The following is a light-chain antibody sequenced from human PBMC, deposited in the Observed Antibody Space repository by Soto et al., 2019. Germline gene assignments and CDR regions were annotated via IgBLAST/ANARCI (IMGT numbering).Light chain of an antibody. V-gene: IGLV2-14*01. CDR1: SIDLGNYNY. J-gene: IGLJ1*01. Sequence: QSALTQPASVSGSPGQSITISCTGTSIDLGNYNYVSWYQQHPGTAPKLILYEVTNRPSGVSDRFSGSKSGNTASLSISGLQTEDEADYYCGSYTSTTYVFGTGTKVTVL. CDR3: GSYTSTTYV. CDR2: EVT.